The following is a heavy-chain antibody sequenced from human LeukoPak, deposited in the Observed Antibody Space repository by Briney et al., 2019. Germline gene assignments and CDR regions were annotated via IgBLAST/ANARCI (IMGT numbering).Heavy chain of an antibody. J-gene: IGHJ6*03. Sequence: PGRSLRLSCAASGFTFSSYAMHWVRQAPGKGLEWVAVISYDGSNKYYADSVKGRFTISRDNSKNTLYLQMNSLRAEDTAVYYCAREYCGGDCYSGPMDVWGKGTTVTVSS. D-gene: IGHD2-21*02. CDR3: AREYCGGDCYSGPMDV. CDR2: ISYDGSNK. V-gene: IGHV3-30*04. CDR1: GFTFSSYA.